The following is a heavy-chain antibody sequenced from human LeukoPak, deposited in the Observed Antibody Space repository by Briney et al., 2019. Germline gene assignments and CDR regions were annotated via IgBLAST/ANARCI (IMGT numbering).Heavy chain of an antibody. CDR2: ISGSGGST. CDR3: AKDGPLTYYYDSSGYSPFGY. V-gene: IGHV3-23*01. Sequence: GGSLRLSCAASGFTFSSYAISWVRQAPGKGLEWVSAISGSGGSTYYADSVKGRFTISRDNSKNTLYLQMNSLRAEDTAVYYCAKDGPLTYYYDSSGYSPFGYWGPGTLVTVSS. CDR1: GFTFSSYA. D-gene: IGHD3-22*01. J-gene: IGHJ4*02.